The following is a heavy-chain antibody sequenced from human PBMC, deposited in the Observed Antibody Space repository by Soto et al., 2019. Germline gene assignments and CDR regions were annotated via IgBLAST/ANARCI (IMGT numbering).Heavy chain of an antibody. V-gene: IGHV4-39*01. CDR1: GGSISSSSYY. Sequence: SETLSLTCTVSGGSISSSSYYWGWIRQPPGKGLEWIGSIYYSGSTYYNPSLKSRVTISVDTSKNQFSLKLSSVTAADTAVYYCARSLAGGAVAGELDYWGQGTLVTVSS. J-gene: IGHJ4*02. CDR2: IYYSGST. CDR3: ARSLAGGAVAGELDY. D-gene: IGHD6-19*01.